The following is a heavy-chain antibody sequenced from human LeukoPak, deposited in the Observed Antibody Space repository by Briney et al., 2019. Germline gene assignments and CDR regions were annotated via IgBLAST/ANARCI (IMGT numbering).Heavy chain of an antibody. V-gene: IGHV3-30-3*01. CDR3: ASPRWGDYVEGYFDY. Sequence: PGGSLRLSCAASGFTFSSYAMHWVRQAPGKGLEWVAVISYDGSNKYYADSVKGRFTISRDNSKNTLYLQMNSLRAGDTAVYYCASPRWGDYVEGYFDYWGQGTLVTVSS. J-gene: IGHJ4*02. CDR2: ISYDGSNK. CDR1: GFTFSSYA. D-gene: IGHD4-17*01.